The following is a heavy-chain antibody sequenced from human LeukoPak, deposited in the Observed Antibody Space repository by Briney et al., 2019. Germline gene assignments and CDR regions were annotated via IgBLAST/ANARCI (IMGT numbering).Heavy chain of an antibody. CDR1: KFTFKNYA. D-gene: IGHD3-9*01. J-gene: IGHJ2*01. V-gene: IGHV3-23*01. Sequence: GGSLRLSCAASKFTFKNYAMTWVRQAPGKGLEWVSAIGGSGGSTYYADSVKGRFTVSRDNSKNTFFVQMNSLRADDTAVYYCAKVDSFWYFDLWGRGTLVTVSS. CDR2: IGGSGGST. CDR3: AKVDSFWYFDL.